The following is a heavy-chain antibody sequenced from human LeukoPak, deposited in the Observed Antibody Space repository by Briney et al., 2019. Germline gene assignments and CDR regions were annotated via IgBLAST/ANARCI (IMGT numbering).Heavy chain of an antibody. D-gene: IGHD6-13*01. CDR2: IIPIFGTA. J-gene: IGHJ3*02. CDR3: ARGTIAAAAHDAFDI. CDR1: GGTFSSYA. V-gene: IGHV1-69*01. Sequence: GSSVKVSFKASGGTFSSYAISWVRQAPGQGLEWMGGIIPIFGTANYAQKFQGRVTITADESTSTAYMELSSLRSEDTAVYYCARGTIAAAAHDAFDIWGQGTMVTVSS.